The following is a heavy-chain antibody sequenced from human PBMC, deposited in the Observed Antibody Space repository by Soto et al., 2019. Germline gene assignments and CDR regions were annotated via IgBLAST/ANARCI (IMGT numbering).Heavy chain of an antibody. CDR1: GYTITSYY. D-gene: IGHD4-17*01. CDR3: ARVAYGNYYFDY. CDR2: INPSGGST. Sequence: GASVKVSCKASGYTITSYYMHWVRQAPGQGLEWMGVINPSGGSTSYAQKFQGRVTMTRDTSTRTDYMELSSLRSDDTAVYFCARVAYGNYYFDYWGQGTLVTVSS. V-gene: IGHV1-46*01. J-gene: IGHJ4*02.